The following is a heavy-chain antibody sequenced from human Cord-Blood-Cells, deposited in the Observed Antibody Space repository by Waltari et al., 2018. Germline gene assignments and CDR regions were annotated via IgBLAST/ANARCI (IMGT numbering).Heavy chain of an antibody. D-gene: IGHD6-6*01. V-gene: IGHV3-33*01. CDR3: ARVFEGWDSSSSLHYGMDV. J-gene: IGHJ6*02. CDR2: RWYDGSNK. Sequence: QVQLVESGGGVVQPGRSLRLSCAASGFTFSSHGMHWVHQAPGNGLEWVAVRWYDGSNKYYADPGKGRFTISRDNSKNTLYLQMNSLRAEDTAVYYCARVFEGWDSSSSLHYGMDVWGQGTTVTVSS. CDR1: GFTFSSHG.